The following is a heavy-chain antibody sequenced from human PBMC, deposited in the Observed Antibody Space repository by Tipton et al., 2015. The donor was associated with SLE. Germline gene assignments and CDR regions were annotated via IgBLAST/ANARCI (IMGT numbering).Heavy chain of an antibody. D-gene: IGHD3-16*01. CDR1: GFTFSSYV. Sequence: SLRLSCAASGFTFSSYVMHWVRQAPGKGLEWVSAISGSGGSTYYADSVKGRCTTSRDNSKNTLYLQMNSLRAEDTAVYYCAKEFGAVDVGEDYWGQGTLVTVSS. CDR3: AKEFGAVDVGEDY. V-gene: IGHV3-23*01. CDR2: ISGSGGST. J-gene: IGHJ4*02.